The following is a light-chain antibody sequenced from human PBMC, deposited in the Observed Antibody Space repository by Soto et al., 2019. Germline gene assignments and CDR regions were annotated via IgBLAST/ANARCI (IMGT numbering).Light chain of an antibody. CDR2: AAS. CDR1: QGISSY. V-gene: IGKV1-8*01. J-gene: IGKJ1*01. CDR3: RRYYSYPLT. Sequence: AIRMTQSPSSLSASTGDRVTITCRASQGISSYLAWYQQKPGKAPKLLIYAASTLQSGVPSRFSGSGSGTDVTLTISFLQSEDFTAYYCRRYYSYPLTFGQGTKVEIK.